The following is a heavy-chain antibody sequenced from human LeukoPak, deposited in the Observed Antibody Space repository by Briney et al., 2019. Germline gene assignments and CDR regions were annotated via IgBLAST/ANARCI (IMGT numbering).Heavy chain of an antibody. CDR2: IYYSGST. CDR3: ARQNSGGLDS. V-gene: IGHV4-39*01. Sequence: SETLSLTCTVSGGSISSSSYHWGWIRQPPGRGLEWIGIIYYSGSTYYNPSLKSQVTISVDTSKNQFSLKLSSVTAADTAVYYCARQNSGGLDSWGQGTLVIVSS. D-gene: IGHD6-19*01. CDR1: GGSISSSSYH. J-gene: IGHJ4*02.